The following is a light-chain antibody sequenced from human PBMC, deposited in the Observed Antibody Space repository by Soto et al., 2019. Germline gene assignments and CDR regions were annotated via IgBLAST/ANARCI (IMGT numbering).Light chain of an antibody. Sequence: EIVLTQSPATLSLSPGERATLSCRASQSVSNYLSWYQQKPGQAPRLLTYDAANGATGIPARFSGSGSGTDFTLTISRLEPEDFAVYYCKQYKNWPHTFGQGTKVDIK. J-gene: IGKJ1*01. CDR1: QSVSNY. CDR3: KQYKNWPHT. V-gene: IGKV3-11*01. CDR2: DAA.